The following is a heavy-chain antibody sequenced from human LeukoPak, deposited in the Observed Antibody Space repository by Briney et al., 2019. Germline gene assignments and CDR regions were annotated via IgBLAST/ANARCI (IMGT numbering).Heavy chain of an antibody. CDR2: INTNTGNP. CDR3: ARDQAYSSSRNYYYYGTDV. Sequence: VASVNVSCKASGYTFTSFAMNWVRRAPGQGLEWMGWINTNTGNPTYAQGFTGRFVFSLDTSVDTAYLQISSLKAEDTAVYYCARDQAYSSSRNYYYYGTDVWGQGTTVTVSS. CDR1: GYTFTSFA. D-gene: IGHD6-13*01. J-gene: IGHJ6*02. V-gene: IGHV7-4-1*02.